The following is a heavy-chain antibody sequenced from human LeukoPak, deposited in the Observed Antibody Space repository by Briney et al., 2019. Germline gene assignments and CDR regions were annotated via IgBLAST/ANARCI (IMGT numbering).Heavy chain of an antibody. CDR1: GYTFTSYD. D-gene: IGHD4-11*01. Sequence: GASVKVSCKASGYTFTSYDINWVRQATGQGLEWMGWMNPNSGNTGYAQKFQGRATMTRNTSISTAYMELSSLRSEDTAVYYCAVMTTGLYYYYGMDVWGQGTTVTVSS. CDR2: MNPNSGNT. J-gene: IGHJ6*02. V-gene: IGHV1-8*01. CDR3: AVMTTGLYYYYGMDV.